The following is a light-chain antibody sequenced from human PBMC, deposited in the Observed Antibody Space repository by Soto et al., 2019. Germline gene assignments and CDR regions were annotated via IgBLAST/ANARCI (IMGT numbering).Light chain of an antibody. J-gene: IGKJ1*01. CDR2: GAS. Sequence: EVVLTQSPGTLSLSPGERATLSCRASQSVSSSYLAWYQQKPGQAPRLLIYGASSRATGILDRFSGSGSGTVFTLTISRLEPEDFAVYYCQQYGSSPRTFGQGTKVEIK. CDR3: QQYGSSPRT. CDR1: QSVSSSY. V-gene: IGKV3-20*01.